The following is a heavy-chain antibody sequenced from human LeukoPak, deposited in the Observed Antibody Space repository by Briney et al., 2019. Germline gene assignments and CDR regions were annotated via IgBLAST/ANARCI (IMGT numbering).Heavy chain of an antibody. D-gene: IGHD3-3*01. V-gene: IGHV3-53*01. Sequence: TGGSLRLSCAASGITVSTNYMSWVRQAPGKGLEWVSVIYSGGSTYYADSVKGRFTISRDNSKNTLYLQMNSLRAEDTAVYYCARSLTYYDFWSGYYSGAFDIWGQGTMVTVSS. CDR2: IYSGGST. CDR3: ARSLTYYDFWSGYYSGAFDI. J-gene: IGHJ3*02. CDR1: GITVSTNY.